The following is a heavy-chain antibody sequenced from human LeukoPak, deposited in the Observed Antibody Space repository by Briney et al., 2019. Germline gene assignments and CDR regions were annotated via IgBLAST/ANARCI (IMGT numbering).Heavy chain of an antibody. J-gene: IGHJ4*02. CDR2: ISYDGSNK. V-gene: IGHV3-30-3*01. D-gene: IGHD3-16*01. CDR3: ARDPFEGATRNY. Sequence: GGSLRLSCAASGFTFSSYAMHWVRQAPGKGVEWVAVISYDGSNKYYADSVKGRFTISRDNSKNTLYLQMNSLRAEDTAVYYCARDPFEGATRNYWGQGTLVTVSS. CDR1: GFTFSSYA.